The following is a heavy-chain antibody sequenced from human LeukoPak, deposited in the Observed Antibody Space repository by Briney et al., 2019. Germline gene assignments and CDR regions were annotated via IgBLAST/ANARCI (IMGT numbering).Heavy chain of an antibody. CDR3: VRSFYGDHPY. V-gene: IGHV3-13*01. D-gene: IGHD4-17*01. J-gene: IGHJ4*02. CDR2: VWTSGHT. Sequence: GGSLRLSCAASGFTLGTYDMHWVRHGPGEGLEWVAAVWTSGHTFYPDSVKGQFTISRENARNSVYLQLNSLRAGHTAVYYCVRSFYGDHPYWGQGTLVTVSS. CDR1: GFTLGTYD.